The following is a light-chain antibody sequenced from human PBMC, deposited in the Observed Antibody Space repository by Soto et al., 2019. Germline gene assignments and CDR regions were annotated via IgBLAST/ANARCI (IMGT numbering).Light chain of an antibody. CDR1: NSDIGGYNY. CDR3: CSYAGTNTFWV. Sequence: QSVLTQSRSVSGSPGQSVTISCTGTNSDIGGYNYVSWYQQHPGKAPKVMIYDVSRRPSGVPDRFSGSKSDNTASLTISGLQAEDEADYYCCSYAGTNTFWVFGGGTKLTVL. CDR2: DVS. V-gene: IGLV2-11*01. J-gene: IGLJ3*02.